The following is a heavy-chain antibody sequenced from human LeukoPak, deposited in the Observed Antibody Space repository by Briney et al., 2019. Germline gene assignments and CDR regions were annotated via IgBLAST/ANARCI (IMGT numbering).Heavy chain of an antibody. V-gene: IGHV3-23*01. CDR3: AKGAEIDH. CDR1: GFTVSSNY. Sequence: TGGSLRLSCAASGFTVSSNYMSWVRQAPGKGLEWLSAMTGPADTTYYAESVKGRFTISRDYSKSMVFLQMNSLRVEDTAIYYCAKGAEIDHWGQGTLVTVSS. J-gene: IGHJ4*02. CDR2: MTGPADTT.